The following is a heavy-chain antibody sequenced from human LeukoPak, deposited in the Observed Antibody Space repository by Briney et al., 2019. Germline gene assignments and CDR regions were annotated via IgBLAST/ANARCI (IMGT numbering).Heavy chain of an antibody. CDR3: ASVGHYYDSSGYYPSFDY. J-gene: IGHJ4*02. CDR2: IYYSGST. D-gene: IGHD3-22*01. Sequence: PSETLSLTCTVSGGSISSSSYYWGWIRQPPGKGLEWIGSIYYSGSTYYNPSLKSRVTISVDTSKNQFSLKLSSVTAADTAVYYCASVGHYYDSSGYYPSFDYWGQGTLVTVSS. CDR1: GGSISSSSYY. V-gene: IGHV4-39*01.